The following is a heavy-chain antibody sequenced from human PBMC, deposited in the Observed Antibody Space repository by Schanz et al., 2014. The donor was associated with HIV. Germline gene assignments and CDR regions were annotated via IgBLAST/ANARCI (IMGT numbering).Heavy chain of an antibody. CDR3: AKDRNQYDSRYIGKGNYYYYYGMDV. D-gene: IGHD3-22*01. J-gene: IGHJ6*02. CDR2: ISYDGRNK. CDR1: GFSFDNYG. Sequence: QMQLVESGGGVVRPGRSLKLSCAASGFSFDNYGMHWVRQAPGKGLEWVAVISYDGRNKYFADSVKGRFTISRDNSKNTVYLQAKSLRPEDTAVYYCAKDRNQYDSRYIGKGNYYYYYGMDVWGQGTTVTVS. V-gene: IGHV3-30*18.